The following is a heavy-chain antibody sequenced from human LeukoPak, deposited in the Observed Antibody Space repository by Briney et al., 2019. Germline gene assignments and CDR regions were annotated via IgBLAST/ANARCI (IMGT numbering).Heavy chain of an antibody. CDR1: GYTFTGYF. CDR3: ARVAAAGTHLFDY. J-gene: IGHJ4*02. CDR2: INPNTGGT. Sequence: ASVRVSCKASGYTFTGYFMHWVRQAPGQGLDWMGWINPNTGGTKYAQKFQGRVTMTRDTSISTAYMELSRLRSDDTAVYYCARVAAAGTHLFDYWGQGTLVTVSS. V-gene: IGHV1-2*02. D-gene: IGHD6-13*01.